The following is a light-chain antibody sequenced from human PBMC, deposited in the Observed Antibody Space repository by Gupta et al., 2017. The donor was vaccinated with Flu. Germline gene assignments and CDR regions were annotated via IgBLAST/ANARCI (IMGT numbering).Light chain of an antibody. CDR1: SSDIGGYKY. V-gene: IGLV2-14*01. CDR2: EVT. Sequence: ITVYCTGTSSDIGGYKYVSGYQQTSGEAPKLLLYEVTKRPSGVSDRFSGSKSDNTASLTISGLQAEDEATYHCSSYTFSATRWVFGGGTTVTVL. J-gene: IGLJ3*02. CDR3: SSYTFSATRWV.